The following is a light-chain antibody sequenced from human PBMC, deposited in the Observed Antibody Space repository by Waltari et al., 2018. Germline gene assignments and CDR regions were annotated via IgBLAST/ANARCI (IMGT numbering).Light chain of an antibody. V-gene: IGKV1-39*01. CDR1: QYVSTY. Sequence: DIQMTQSPSSLSASVGDRVIITCRASQYVSTYLNWYQLKPGIAPELLIYAASTLQAGVPSRFSGSGSRTDFTLTISSLQPEDFATYYCEQTYDTPPTFGQGTRLEIK. CDR3: EQTYDTPPT. CDR2: AAS. J-gene: IGKJ2*01.